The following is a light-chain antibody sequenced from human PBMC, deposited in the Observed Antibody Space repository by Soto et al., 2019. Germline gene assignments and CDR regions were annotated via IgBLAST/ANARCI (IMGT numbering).Light chain of an antibody. CDR3: QQYYSTPWT. CDR1: QSISSY. V-gene: IGKV1-39*01. CDR2: ASS. J-gene: IGKJ1*01. Sequence: DIQMTQSPSSLSASVGDRVTITCRASQSISSYLSWYQQKPGKAPRLLIYASSTLQSGVPSRFSGSGSGTDFTLTISSLQAEDVAVYYCQQYYSTPWTFGQGTKVDIK.